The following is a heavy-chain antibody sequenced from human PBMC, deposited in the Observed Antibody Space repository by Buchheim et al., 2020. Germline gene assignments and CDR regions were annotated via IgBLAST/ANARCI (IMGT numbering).Heavy chain of an antibody. J-gene: IGHJ5*02. V-gene: IGHV4-39*01. CDR3: ACTPGIAAGKNNWFDP. D-gene: IGHD6-13*01. CDR2: IYYSGST. Sequence: QLQLQESGPGLVKPSEPLSLTCTVSGGSISSSSYYWGWIRQPPGKGLEWIGSIYYSGSTYYNPSLKSRVSISVDTSKNQFSLKLSSAAAADTAVYYCACTPGIAAGKNNWFDPWGQGTL. CDR1: GGSISSSSYY.